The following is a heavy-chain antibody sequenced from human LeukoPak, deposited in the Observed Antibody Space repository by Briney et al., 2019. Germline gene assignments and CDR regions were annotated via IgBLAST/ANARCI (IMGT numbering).Heavy chain of an antibody. V-gene: IGHV3-9*01. Sequence: PGGSLRLSCAASGFTFDDYAMHWVRQAPGKGLEWVSGISWNSGSIGYADSVKGRFTISRDNAKNSLYLQMNSLRAGDTALYYCAKDPTGYSSSWYGRDAFDIWGQGTMVTVSS. J-gene: IGHJ3*02. D-gene: IGHD6-13*01. CDR3: AKDPTGYSSSWYGRDAFDI. CDR2: ISWNSGSI. CDR1: GFTFDDYA.